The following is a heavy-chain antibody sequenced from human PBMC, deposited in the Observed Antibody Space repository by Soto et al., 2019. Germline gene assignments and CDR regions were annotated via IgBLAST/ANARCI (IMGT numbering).Heavy chain of an antibody. J-gene: IGHJ5*01. CDR3: AKDRTSPRDPNWFDP. CDR2: ISYDGSNK. V-gene: IGHV3-30*18. Sequence: QVQLVESGGGVVQPGRSLRLSCAASGFTFSSYGMHWVRQAPGKGLEWVAVISYDGSNKYYADSVKGRFTISRDNSKNTQYLQMNRLRAEDTAVYYCAKDRTSPRDPNWFDPWGQGTLVTVSS. D-gene: IGHD4-17*01. CDR1: GFTFSSYG.